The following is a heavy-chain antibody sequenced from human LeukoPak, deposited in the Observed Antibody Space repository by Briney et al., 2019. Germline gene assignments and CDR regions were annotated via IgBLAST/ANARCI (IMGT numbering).Heavy chain of an antibody. J-gene: IGHJ4*02. Sequence: GGSLRLSCEASGFTFSTYSMNWVRQAPGKGLEWVSAISGSGGSTYYADSVKGRFTISRDNSKNTLYLQMNSLRAEDTAVYYCAKRGLSSGWYPTNLDFDYWGQGTLVTVSS. V-gene: IGHV3-23*01. CDR3: AKRGLSSGWYPTNLDFDY. CDR1: GFTFSTYS. D-gene: IGHD6-19*01. CDR2: ISGSGGST.